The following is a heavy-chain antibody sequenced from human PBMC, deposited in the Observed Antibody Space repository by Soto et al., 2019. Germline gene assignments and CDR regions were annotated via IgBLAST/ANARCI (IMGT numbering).Heavy chain of an antibody. CDR2: IYYSGST. V-gene: IGHV4-39*01. CDR3: ARVVGATSPYYFDY. CDR1: GGSISSSSYY. D-gene: IGHD1-26*01. J-gene: IGHJ4*02. Sequence: TSETLSLTCTVSGGSISSSSYYWGWIRQPPGKGLEWIGSIYYSGSTYYNPSLKSRVTISVDTSKNQFSLKLSSVTAADTAVYYCARVVGATSPYYFDYWGQGTLVTVYS.